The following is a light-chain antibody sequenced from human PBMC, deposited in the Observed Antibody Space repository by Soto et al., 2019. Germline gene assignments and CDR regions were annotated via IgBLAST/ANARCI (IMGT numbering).Light chain of an antibody. J-gene: IGKJ5*01. V-gene: IGKV1-39*01. CDR1: QTINTY. CDR3: QQSYDSPT. Sequence: IHMTQSPSSLSASVGDRVTITCRASQTINTYLNWYQQKSGKAPKLLINAAFRLQSGVPSRFSGSGSGTDFTLTISSLHPEDSAIYFCQQSYDSPTFGQGTRLEI. CDR2: AAF.